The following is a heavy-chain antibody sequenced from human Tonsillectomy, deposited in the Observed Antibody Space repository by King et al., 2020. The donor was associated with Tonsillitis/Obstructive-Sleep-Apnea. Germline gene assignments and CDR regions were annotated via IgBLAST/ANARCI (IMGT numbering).Heavy chain of an antibody. Sequence: VQLVESGGGLVQPGGSLSLSCAASGFTFSSYAMSLVRQAPGKGLEWVSFITYSGTSTYYADSVKGRFTISRDNSKNTLYLQVNSLRAEDTAVYYCSKDNYGDFVEIDYFDYWGQGTLVTVSS. CDR1: GFTFSSYA. CDR3: SKDNYGDFVEIDYFDY. V-gene: IGHV3-23*04. J-gene: IGHJ4*02. D-gene: IGHD4-17*01. CDR2: ITYSGTST.